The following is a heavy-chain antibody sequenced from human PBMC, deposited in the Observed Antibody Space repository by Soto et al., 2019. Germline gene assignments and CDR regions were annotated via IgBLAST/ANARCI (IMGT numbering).Heavy chain of an antibody. V-gene: IGHV3-30*04. CDR3: ARDMYSSDYFVKWFEP. CDR1: GFSFSSYA. CDR2: ISKDGMNK. D-gene: IGHD6-19*01. Sequence: QVRLVESGGGVVQPGRSLRLSCTASGFSFSSYAMYWFRQPPGKGLEWVAVISKDGMNKNYADSVKEPVTVSRDNANYSLDLQLNSLRGEDTAMYYCARDMYSSDYFVKWFEPWGQGTLVTVSS. J-gene: IGHJ5*02.